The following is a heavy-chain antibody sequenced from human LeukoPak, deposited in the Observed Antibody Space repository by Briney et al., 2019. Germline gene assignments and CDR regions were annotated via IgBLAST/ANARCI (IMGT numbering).Heavy chain of an antibody. D-gene: IGHD1-1*01. CDR2: INHSGST. Sequence: KPSETLSLTCTVSGGFISSSSYYWGWIRQPPGKGLEWIGEINHSGSTNYNPSLKSRVTISVDTSKNQFSLKLSSVTAADTAVYYCARAKWNDYWGQGTLFTVSS. J-gene: IGHJ4*02. CDR1: GGFISSSSYY. CDR3: ARAKWNDY. V-gene: IGHV4-39*07.